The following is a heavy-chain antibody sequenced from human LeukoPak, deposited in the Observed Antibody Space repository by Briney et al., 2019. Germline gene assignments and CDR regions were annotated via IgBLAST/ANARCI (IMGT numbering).Heavy chain of an antibody. V-gene: IGHV3-30*02. J-gene: IGHJ5*02. Sequence: GGSLRLSCAASGFTFSSYGMHGVRQAPGKGLEGVAFIRYDGSNKYYADSVKGRFTISRDNSKNTLYLQMNSLRAEDTAVYYCAKDLVAARLDYWFDPWGQGTLVTVSS. CDR3: AKDLVAARLDYWFDP. CDR2: IRYDGSNK. CDR1: GFTFSSYG. D-gene: IGHD6-6*01.